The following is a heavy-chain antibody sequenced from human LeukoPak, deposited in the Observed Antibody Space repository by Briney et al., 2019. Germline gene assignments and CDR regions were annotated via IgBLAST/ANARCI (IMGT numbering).Heavy chain of an antibody. Sequence: GGSLRLSCAASGFTFSSYGMGWVRQAPGKGLEWVSAISGSGGSTYYADSVKGRFTISRDNAKNSLYLQMNSLRAEDTAVYYCMRGSQPNQNNWFDPWGQGTLVTVSS. D-gene: IGHD1-14*01. J-gene: IGHJ5*02. CDR2: ISGSGGST. CDR3: MRGSQPNQNNWFDP. V-gene: IGHV3-23*01. CDR1: GFTFSSYG.